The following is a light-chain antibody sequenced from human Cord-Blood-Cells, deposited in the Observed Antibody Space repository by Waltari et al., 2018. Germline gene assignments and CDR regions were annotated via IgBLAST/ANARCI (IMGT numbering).Light chain of an antibody. CDR3: QAWDSSSVV. CDR1: KLGDKY. V-gene: IGLV3-1*01. Sequence: SYELTQPPSVSGSPGQTASITCSGDKLGDKYACWYQQKPGQSPVLVIYQDSKRPSGIPSRVSGSNSGNTATLTLSGTQAMDEADYYCQAWDSSSVVFGGGTKLTAL. J-gene: IGLJ2*01. CDR2: QDS.